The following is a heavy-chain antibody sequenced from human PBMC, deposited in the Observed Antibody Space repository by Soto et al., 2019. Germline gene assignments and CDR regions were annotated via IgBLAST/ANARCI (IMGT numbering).Heavy chain of an antibody. CDR3: AKLGSSSWSPHYYFDY. V-gene: IGHV3-23*01. D-gene: IGHD2-2*01. CDR2: ITDSGDDT. CDR1: GFTFNNYA. J-gene: IGHJ4*02. Sequence: EVQLLESGGGLVQPGGSLRLSCAASGFTFNNYAMGWVRQAPGKGLEWVSAITDSGDDTDYIDSVKGWFTISRDNSKSTLYLQMNSLRAEDTAIYYCAKLGSSSWSPHYYFDYWGQGTLVTVSS.